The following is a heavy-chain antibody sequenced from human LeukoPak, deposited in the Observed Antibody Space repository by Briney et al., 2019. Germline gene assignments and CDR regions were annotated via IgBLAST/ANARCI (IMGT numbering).Heavy chain of an antibody. CDR1: GFTFSSYG. J-gene: IGHJ4*02. CDR3: ARDRLDYDFVPGY. CDR2: IWYDGSNK. V-gene: IGHV3-33*01. D-gene: IGHD3-3*01. Sequence: GGSLRLSCAASGFTFSSYGMHWVRQAPGKGLERVAVIWYDGSNKYYADSVKGRFTISRDNSKNTLYLQMNSLRAEDTAVYYCARDRLDYDFVPGYWGQGTLVTVSS.